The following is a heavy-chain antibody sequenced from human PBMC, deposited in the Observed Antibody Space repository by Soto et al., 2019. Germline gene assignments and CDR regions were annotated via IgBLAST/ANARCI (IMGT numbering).Heavy chain of an antibody. CDR3: AKVPQLEPDYYYYGMDV. CDR1: GFTFRSYG. V-gene: IGHV3-30*18. CDR2: ISYDGSNK. Sequence: QVQLVESGGGGVQPGRSLRLACAASGFTFRSYGMHWVRHAPGNGLEWVAVISYDGSNKYYADSVKGRVTFSRDNSKNTLYVQRNSLRAGVTAVYYCAKVPQLEPDYYYYGMDVWGQGTTVTVSS. D-gene: IGHD1-1*01. J-gene: IGHJ6*02.